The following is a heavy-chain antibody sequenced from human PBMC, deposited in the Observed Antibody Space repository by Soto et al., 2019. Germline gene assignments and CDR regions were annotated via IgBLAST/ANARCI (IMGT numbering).Heavy chain of an antibody. V-gene: IGHV4-39*01. J-gene: IGHJ5*02. CDR1: VASISVHSYY. D-gene: IGHD1-20*01. Sequence: PAETLCITCTFSVASISVHSYYWTWIRQPPGKGLEWIGSSYYSGTTYFNPSLKSRATISVDTSKNQFSLRLTSVTAADTAIYHCTRRYNSNDNYFDPWGPGAMVTVSS. CDR3: TRRYNSNDNYFDP. CDR2: SYYSGTT.